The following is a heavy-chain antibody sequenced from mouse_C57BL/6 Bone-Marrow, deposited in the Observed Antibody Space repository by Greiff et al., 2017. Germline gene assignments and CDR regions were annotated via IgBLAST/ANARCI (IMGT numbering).Heavy chain of an antibody. CDR3: VRRQANWDAMDY. CDR1: GFSFNTYA. J-gene: IGHJ4*01. V-gene: IGHV10-1*01. D-gene: IGHD4-1*01. CDR2: ISSKGNNSAT. Sequence: EVKLVESGGGLVQPKGSLKLSCAASGFSFNTYAMNWVRQAPGKGLEWVARISSKGNNSATYYADSVKVRFTISRDDSESMLYLRMNNLKDEDTAMYDCVRRQANWDAMDYWGQGTSVTVSS.